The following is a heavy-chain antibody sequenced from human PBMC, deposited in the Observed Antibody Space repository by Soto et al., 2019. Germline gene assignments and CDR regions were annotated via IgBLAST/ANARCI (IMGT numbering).Heavy chain of an antibody. Sequence: PGGSLRLSCAASGFTFSSYAMHWVRQAPGKGLEWVAVISYDGSNKYYADSVKGRFTISRDNSKNTLYLQMNSLRAEDTAVYYCARVTVTMIVVAPIDYWGQGTLVTVSS. CDR2: ISYDGSNK. D-gene: IGHD3-22*01. CDR3: ARVTVTMIVVAPIDY. V-gene: IGHV3-30-3*01. J-gene: IGHJ4*02. CDR1: GFTFSSYA.